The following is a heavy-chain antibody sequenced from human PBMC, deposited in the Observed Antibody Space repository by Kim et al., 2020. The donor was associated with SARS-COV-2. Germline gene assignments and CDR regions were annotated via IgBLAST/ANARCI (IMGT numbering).Heavy chain of an antibody. D-gene: IGHD1-26*01. Sequence: SETLSLTCAVYGGSFSGYYWSWIRQPPGKGLEWIGEINHSGSTNYNPSLKSRVTISVDTSKNQFSLKLSSVTAANTAVYYCAREPRGTKRVWEHGSPHYYYYGMDVWGQGTTVTVSS. V-gene: IGHV4-34*01. J-gene: IGHJ6*02. CDR3: AREPRGTKRVWEHGSPHYYYYGMDV. CDR2: INHSGST. CDR1: GGSFSGYY.